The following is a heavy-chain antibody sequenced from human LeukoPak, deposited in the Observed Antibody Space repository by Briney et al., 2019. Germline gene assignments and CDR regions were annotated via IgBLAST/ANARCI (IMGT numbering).Heavy chain of an antibody. J-gene: IGHJ4*02. CDR2: ITSSSSYT. Sequence: GGSLRLSCAAPGITFSNYNMNWVRQAPGKGLEWISSITSSSSYTFYADSVKGRFTISRDNAKNSLYLQMNSLRAEDTAVYYCARADWDTAMGYWGQGTLVTVSS. D-gene: IGHD5-18*01. CDR3: ARADWDTAMGY. CDR1: GITFSNYN. V-gene: IGHV3-21*01.